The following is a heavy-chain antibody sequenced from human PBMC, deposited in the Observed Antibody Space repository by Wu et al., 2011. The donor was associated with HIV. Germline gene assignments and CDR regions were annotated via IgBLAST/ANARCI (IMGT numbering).Heavy chain of an antibody. CDR1: GYTFTSYD. CDR3: ALRTRAGSGSDY. V-gene: IGHV1-8*02. D-gene: IGHD3-10*01. Sequence: QVQLVQSGAEVKKPGASVKVSCKASGYTFTSYDINWVRQATGQGLEWMGWMNPNSGNTGYAQKFQGRVSMIRNTSISTAYMELSSLRSEDTAVYYCALRTRAGSGSDYWGQGTLVTVSS. CDR2: MNPNSGNT. J-gene: IGHJ4*02.